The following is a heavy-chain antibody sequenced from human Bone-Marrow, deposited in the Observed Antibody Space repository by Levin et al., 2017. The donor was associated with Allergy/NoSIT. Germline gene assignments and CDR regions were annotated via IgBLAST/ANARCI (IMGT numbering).Heavy chain of an antibody. CDR2: ISSSSSYI. V-gene: IGHV3-21*01. CDR3: AIWGYDYGMDV. D-gene: IGHD3-16*01. CDR1: GFTFSSYS. J-gene: IGHJ6*02. Sequence: PGESLKISCAASGFTFSSYSMNWVRQAPGKGLEWVSSISSSSSYIYYADSVKGRFTISRDNAKNSLYLQMNSLRAEDTAVYYCAIWGYDYGMDVWGQGTTVTVSS.